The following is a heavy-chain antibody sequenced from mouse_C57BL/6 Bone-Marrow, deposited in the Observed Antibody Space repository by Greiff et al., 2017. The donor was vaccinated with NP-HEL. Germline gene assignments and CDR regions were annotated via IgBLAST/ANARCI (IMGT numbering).Heavy chain of an antibody. Sequence: EVKLMESGEGLVKPGGSLKLSCAASGFTFSSYAMSWVRQTPEKRLEWVAYISSGGDYIYYADTVKGRFTISRDNARNTLYLQMSSLKSEDTAMYYCTRDEPYYDYYWYFDVWGTGTTVTVSS. CDR2: ISSGGDYI. D-gene: IGHD2-4*01. V-gene: IGHV5-9-1*02. CDR1: GFTFSSYA. J-gene: IGHJ1*03. CDR3: TRDEPYYDYYWYFDV.